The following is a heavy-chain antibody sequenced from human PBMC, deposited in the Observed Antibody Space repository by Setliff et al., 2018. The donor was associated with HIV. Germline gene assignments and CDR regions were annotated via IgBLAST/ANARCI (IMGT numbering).Heavy chain of an antibody. D-gene: IGHD1-1*01. CDR1: GGSISSGVYY. V-gene: IGHV4-30-4*08. CDR3: ARQGQLGSE. CDR2: IHYTGST. Sequence: ASETLSLTCTVSGGSISSGVYYWAWIRHHPVKGLEWIGSIHYTGSTYYHPSLKSRLTISVDTSKNQFSLKVNSVTAADTAVYYCARQGQLGSEWGQGTLVTVSS. J-gene: IGHJ4*02.